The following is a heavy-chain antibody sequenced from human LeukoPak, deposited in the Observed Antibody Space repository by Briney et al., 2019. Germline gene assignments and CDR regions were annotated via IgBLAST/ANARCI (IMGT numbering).Heavy chain of an antibody. V-gene: IGHV4-34*01. Sequence: PSETLSLTCAVYGGSFSGYHWSWIRQPPGKGLEWIGEINHSGSTNYNPSLKSRVTISVDTSKNQFSLKLSSVTAADTAVYYCARGGGYCSSTSCSELQYYFDYWGQGTLVTVSS. CDR3: ARGGGYCSSTSCSELQYYFDY. CDR2: INHSGST. CDR1: GGSFSGYH. D-gene: IGHD2-2*01. J-gene: IGHJ4*02.